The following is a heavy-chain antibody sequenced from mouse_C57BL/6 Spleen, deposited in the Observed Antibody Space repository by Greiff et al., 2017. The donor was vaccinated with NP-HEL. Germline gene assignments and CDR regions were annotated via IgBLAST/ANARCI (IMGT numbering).Heavy chain of an antibody. Sequence: EVQRVESGPGLVKPSQSLSLTCSVTGYSITSGYYWNWIRQFPGNKLEWMGYISYDGSNNYNPSLKNRISITRDTSKNQFFLKLNSVTTEDTATYYCARWNYYGSSLDYFDYWGQGTTLTVSS. CDR3: ARWNYYGSSLDYFDY. V-gene: IGHV3-6*01. J-gene: IGHJ2*01. CDR1: GYSITSGYY. CDR2: ISYDGSN. D-gene: IGHD1-1*01.